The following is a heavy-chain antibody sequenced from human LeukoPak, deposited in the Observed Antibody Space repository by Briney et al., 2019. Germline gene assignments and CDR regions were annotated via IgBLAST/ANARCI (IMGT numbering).Heavy chain of an antibody. Sequence: PGGSLRLSCAASGFTFTNYWMHWVRQAPGMGLVWVSRLPPDELDIIYADSVKGRFTVSRDSAKNSLYLQMNSLRPEDTALYYCVKDMNPGGADVWGQGTTVTVSS. D-gene: IGHD3-10*01. V-gene: IGHV3-74*01. CDR3: VKDMNPGGADV. CDR1: GFTFTNYW. J-gene: IGHJ6*02. CDR2: LPPDELDI.